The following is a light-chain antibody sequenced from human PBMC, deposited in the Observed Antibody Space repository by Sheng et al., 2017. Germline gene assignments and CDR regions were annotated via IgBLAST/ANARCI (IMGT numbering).Light chain of an antibody. CDR1: QSVNSK. J-gene: IGKJ4*01. Sequence: EVIMTQSPVTLSVSPGGGATLSCRASQSVNSKLAWYQQNLGQTPRLLIYGASTRATGIPARFSGSGSGTEFTLTVSSLQSEDFAVYYCQQYNSWPLTFGGGTKVDLK. CDR2: GAS. V-gene: IGKV3-15*01. CDR3: QQYNSWPLT.